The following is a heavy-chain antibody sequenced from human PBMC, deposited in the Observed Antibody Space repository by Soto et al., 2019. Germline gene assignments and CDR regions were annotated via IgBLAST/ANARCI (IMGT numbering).Heavy chain of an antibody. CDR3: ARSRGVNLDFHYGMDV. Sequence: QVALVESGGGVVQPGRSLRLSCVVSGFPFSNYAMHWVRQPPGKGLEWVAVDSYDGGTKYYADSVKGRFTISRDNSKNTLYLQMNSLRTEGTAFYYCARSRGVNLDFHYGMDVWGQGTTVTVSS. V-gene: IGHV3-30-3*01. CDR1: GFPFSNYA. CDR2: DSYDGGTK. D-gene: IGHD3-9*01. J-gene: IGHJ6*02.